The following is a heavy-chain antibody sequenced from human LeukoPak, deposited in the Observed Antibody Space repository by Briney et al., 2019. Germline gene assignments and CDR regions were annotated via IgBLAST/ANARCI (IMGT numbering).Heavy chain of an antibody. Sequence: VASVKVSCKASGGTFSGYAISWVRQAPGQGLEWMGGIIPIFGTANYAQKFQGRVTITADESTSTAYMELSSLRSEDTAVYYCARYCSSTSCPISDWGQGTLVTVSS. J-gene: IGHJ4*02. CDR2: IIPIFGTA. CDR3: ARYCSSTSCPISD. CDR1: GGTFSGYA. V-gene: IGHV1-69*13. D-gene: IGHD2-2*01.